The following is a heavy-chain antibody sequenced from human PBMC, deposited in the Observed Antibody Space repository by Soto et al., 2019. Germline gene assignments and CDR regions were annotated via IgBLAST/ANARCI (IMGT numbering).Heavy chain of an antibody. CDR3: ARDGTFLDY. Sequence: GGSLRLSCAASGFTFNSYSMNWVRQAPGKGLEWVSYISSGSSTIYYADSVKGRFTISRDNAKNSLYLQMNSLRAEDTAVYYCARDGTFLDYWGQGTLVTV. J-gene: IGHJ4*02. CDR2: ISSGSSTI. V-gene: IGHV3-48*01. CDR1: GFTFNSYS.